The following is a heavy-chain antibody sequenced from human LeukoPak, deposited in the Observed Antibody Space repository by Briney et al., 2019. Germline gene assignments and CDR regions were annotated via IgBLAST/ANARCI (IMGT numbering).Heavy chain of an antibody. V-gene: IGHV4-34*01. J-gene: IGHJ4*02. CDR3: AREGPMFDSGSYSKSLGY. CDR1: GGSFSGYY. CDR2: INHSGST. D-gene: IGHD3-10*01. Sequence: SETLSLTCAVYGGSFSGYYWSWIRQPPGKGLEWIGEINHSGSTNYNPSLKSRVTISVDTSKNQFSLKLSSVTVADTAVYYCAREGPMFDSGSYSKSLGYWGQGTLVTVSS.